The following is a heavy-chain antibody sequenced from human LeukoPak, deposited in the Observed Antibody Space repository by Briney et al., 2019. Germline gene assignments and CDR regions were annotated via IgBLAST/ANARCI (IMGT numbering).Heavy chain of an antibody. J-gene: IGHJ4*02. D-gene: IGHD3/OR15-3a*01. Sequence: SVKVSFKASGGTFSSYAISWVRQAPGQGLEWMGGIIPIFGTANYAQKFQGRVTITADESTSTAYMELSSLRSEDTAVYYCARETDWLLDPLRHNYFDYWGQGTLVTVSS. CDR1: GGTFSSYA. CDR2: IIPIFGTA. CDR3: ARETDWLLDPLRHNYFDY. V-gene: IGHV1-69*13.